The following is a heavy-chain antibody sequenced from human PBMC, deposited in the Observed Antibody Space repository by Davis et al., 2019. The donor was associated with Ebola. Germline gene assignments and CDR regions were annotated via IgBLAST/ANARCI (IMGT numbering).Heavy chain of an antibody. CDR2: IYPSDSYT. CDR3: ARGRYCSGGSCYSNPTDY. D-gene: IGHD2-15*01. CDR1: GYSFTSYW. J-gene: IGHJ4*02. V-gene: IGHV5-10-1*01. Sequence: GESLKISCKGSGYSFTSYWISWVRQMPGKVLEWMGSIYPSDSYTNYSPSFQGHVTISADKSISTAYLQWSSLKASDTAIYYCARGRYCSGGSCYSNPTDYWGQGTLLTVSS.